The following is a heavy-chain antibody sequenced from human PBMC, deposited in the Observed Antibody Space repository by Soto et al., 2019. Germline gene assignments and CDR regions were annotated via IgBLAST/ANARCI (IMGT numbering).Heavy chain of an antibody. V-gene: IGHV4-4*02. CDR1: GGSITSANW. Sequence: SETLSLTCAVSGGSITSANWWTWVRQPPGGGLEWIGEISHSGITNYKASLKSRVTMSVDKTKNDVSLKLTSVTAADTAVYYCARVLRGWFDPWGQGTPVTVSS. CDR2: ISHSGIT. J-gene: IGHJ5*02. CDR3: ARVLRGWFDP.